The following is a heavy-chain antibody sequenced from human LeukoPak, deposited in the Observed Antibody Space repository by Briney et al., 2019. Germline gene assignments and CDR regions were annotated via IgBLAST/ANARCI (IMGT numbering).Heavy chain of an antibody. V-gene: IGHV3-48*03. D-gene: IGHD3-22*01. CDR2: ISSSGSTI. J-gene: IGHJ6*03. Sequence: GGSLRLSCVASGFTFSSYEMNWVRQAPGKGLEWVSYISSSGSTIYYPDSVKGRFTISRDNAKNSLYLQMNSLRADDTAVYYCAKDSSDNRWSHYMDVWGKGTTVTVSS. CDR1: GFTFSSYE. CDR3: AKDSSDNRWSHYMDV.